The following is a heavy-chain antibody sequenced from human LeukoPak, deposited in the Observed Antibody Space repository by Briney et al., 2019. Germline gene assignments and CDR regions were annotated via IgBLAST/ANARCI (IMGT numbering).Heavy chain of an antibody. D-gene: IGHD3-22*01. CDR2: INPNSGGT. J-gene: IGHJ3*02. Sequence: GASVKVSCKASGYTFTGYYMHWVRQAPGQGLEWMGRINPNSGGTNYAQKFQGRVTMTRDTSISTAYMELSRLRSDDTAVYYCTYFDSSGYLAFDIWGQGTMVTVSS. CDR3: TYFDSSGYLAFDI. CDR1: GYTFTGYY. V-gene: IGHV1-2*02.